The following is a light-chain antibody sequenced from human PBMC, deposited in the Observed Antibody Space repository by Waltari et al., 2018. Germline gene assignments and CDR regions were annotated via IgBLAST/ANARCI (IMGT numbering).Light chain of an antibody. Sequence: MPCLARQNINSWLALYQQKPGKAPKLLIYNASSLESGVPSRFSGSGSGTEFTLTISSLQPDDFATYYCQQHSNYWTFGQGTKVEIK. CDR2: NAS. V-gene: IGKV1-5*03. J-gene: IGKJ1*01. CDR3: QQHSNYWT. CDR1: QNINSW.